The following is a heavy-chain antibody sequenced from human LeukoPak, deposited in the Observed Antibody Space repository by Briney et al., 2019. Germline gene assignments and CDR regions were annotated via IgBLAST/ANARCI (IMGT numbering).Heavy chain of an antibody. Sequence: GGSLRLSCAASGFTFSSYWMSWVRQAPGKGLEWVANIKQDGSEKYYVDSVEGRFTISRDNAKNSLYLQMNSLRAEDTAVYYCARDRSDYDILTGYYSRYRYYYYYMDVWGKGTTVTVSS. D-gene: IGHD3-9*01. CDR1: GFTFSSYW. J-gene: IGHJ6*03. CDR3: ARDRSDYDILTGYYSRYRYYYYYMDV. V-gene: IGHV3-7*01. CDR2: IKQDGSEK.